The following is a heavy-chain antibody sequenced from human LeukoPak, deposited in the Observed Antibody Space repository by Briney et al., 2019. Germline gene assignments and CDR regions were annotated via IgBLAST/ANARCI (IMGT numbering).Heavy chain of an antibody. D-gene: IGHD3-10*01. J-gene: IGHJ3*02. CDR2: IIPIFGTA. CDR3: ARENYYGSGSYFNDAFDI. Sequence: GASVKVSCKASGGTFSSYAISWVRQAPGQGLEWMGGIIPIFGTANYAQKFQGRVTITADESTSTAYMELSSLRSEDTAVYYCARENYYGSGSYFNDAFDIWGQGTMVTVSS. CDR1: GGTFSSYA. V-gene: IGHV1-69*13.